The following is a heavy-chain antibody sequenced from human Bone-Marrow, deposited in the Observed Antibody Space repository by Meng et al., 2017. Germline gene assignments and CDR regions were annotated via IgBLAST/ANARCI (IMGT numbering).Heavy chain of an antibody. J-gene: IGHJ4*02. CDR3: ARDGTYYYDSSGYYFDY. CDR1: GFTFSSYG. D-gene: IGHD3-22*01. V-gene: IGHV3-33*08. Sequence: GGSLRLSCAASGFTFSSYGMHWVRQAPGKGLEWVAVIWYDGSNKYYADFVKGRFTISRDNSKNTLYLQMNSLRAEDTAVYYCARDGTYYYDSSGYYFDYWGQGTLVTVSS. CDR2: IWYDGSNK.